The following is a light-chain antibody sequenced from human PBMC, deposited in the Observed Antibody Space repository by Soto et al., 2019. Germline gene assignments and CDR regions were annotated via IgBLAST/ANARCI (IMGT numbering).Light chain of an antibody. CDR2: AAS. Sequence: DIQMTQSPSSLSASVGDRVSITCRASQSIRYYLNWYQQKPGKAPKLLINAASILQSGVPSRFGGSGSGTDFTLTISSLQPEDSATYYCQQSHSNAITFGQGTRLEIK. CDR3: QQSHSNAIT. CDR1: QSIRYY. V-gene: IGKV1-39*01. J-gene: IGKJ5*01.